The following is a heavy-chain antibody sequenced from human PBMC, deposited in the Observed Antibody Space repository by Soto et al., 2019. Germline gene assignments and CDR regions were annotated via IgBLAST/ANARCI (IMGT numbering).Heavy chain of an antibody. CDR3: GRVVEGATRHTDPDS. D-gene: IGHD2-21*01. CDR2: VYHNGGA. V-gene: IGHV4-39*01. Sequence: QVQLQESGPGLVKPSETLSLTCTVSGVSIHNSHSFWAWIRQPPGKGLEFIGSVYHNGGAHYNSSLKSRVTISVDTAHNQVSLRMRSLTAADTAVYYCGRVVEGATRHTDPDSCGQGILVTVSS. CDR1: GVSIHNSHSF. J-gene: IGHJ5*01.